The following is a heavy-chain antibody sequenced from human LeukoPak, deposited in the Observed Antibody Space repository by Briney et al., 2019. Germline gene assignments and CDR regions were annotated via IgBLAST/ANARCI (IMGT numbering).Heavy chain of an antibody. CDR3: ARDSGSGSYYLVDHITYYFDY. Sequence: ASVKVSCKASGYTFTGYYMHWVRQAPGQGLEWMGWINPNSGGTNYAQKFQGRVTMTRDTSISTAYMELSRLRSDDTAVYYCARDSGSGSYYLVDHITYYFDYWGQGTLVTVSS. CDR1: GYTFTGYY. V-gene: IGHV1-2*02. D-gene: IGHD3-10*01. J-gene: IGHJ4*02. CDR2: INPNSGGT.